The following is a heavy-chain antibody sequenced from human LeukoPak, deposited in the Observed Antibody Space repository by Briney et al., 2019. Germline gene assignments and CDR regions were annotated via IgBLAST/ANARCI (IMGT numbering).Heavy chain of an antibody. D-gene: IGHD6-19*01. J-gene: IGHJ4*02. Sequence: GGSLRLSCAASGFTFSSYSMNWVRQAPGKGLEWVSSISSSSSYIYYADSVKGRFTISRDNAKNSLYLQMSSLRAEDTAVYYCAREVQTVAGSTMFDYWGQGTLVTVSS. CDR2: ISSSSSYI. CDR3: AREVQTVAGSTMFDY. V-gene: IGHV3-21*01. CDR1: GFTFSSYS.